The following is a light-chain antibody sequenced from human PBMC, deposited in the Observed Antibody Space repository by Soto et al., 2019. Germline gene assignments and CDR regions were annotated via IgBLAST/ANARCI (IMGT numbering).Light chain of an antibody. V-gene: IGKV3-20*01. CDR1: QSVSSSF. CDR3: QHYANWPLT. J-gene: IGKJ4*01. CDR2: GAS. Sequence: PGESATLSCRASQSVSSSFLAWFRQKPGQAPRLLIYGASVRAPGIPDKFRGSGSGRDFTLTISRLEPEDFAVYYCQHYANWPLTFGGGTKIESK.